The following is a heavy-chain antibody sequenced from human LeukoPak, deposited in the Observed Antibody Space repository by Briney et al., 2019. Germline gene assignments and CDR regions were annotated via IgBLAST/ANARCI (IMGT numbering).Heavy chain of an antibody. CDR2: IYHSGST. CDR3: AIAAAGTDY. CDR1: GVSISSASYF. V-gene: IGHV4-39*07. Sequence: SETLSLTCTVSGVSISSASYFWGWIRQPPGKGLEWIGEIYHSGSTNYNPSLKSRVTISVDKSKNQFSLKLSSVTAADTAVYYCAIAAAGTDYWGQGTLVTVSS. D-gene: IGHD6-13*01. J-gene: IGHJ4*02.